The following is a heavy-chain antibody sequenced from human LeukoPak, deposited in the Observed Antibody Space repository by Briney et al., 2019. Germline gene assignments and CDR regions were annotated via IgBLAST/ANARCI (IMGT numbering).Heavy chain of an antibody. D-gene: IGHD3-10*01. CDR2: ISSSGSTI. J-gene: IGHJ4*02. Sequence: GGSLRLSCAASGFTFSSYSMNWVRQAPGKGLEWVSYISSSGSTIYYADSVKGRFTISRDNAKNSLYLQMNSLRAEDTAVYYCAREDGRVTMVRGVPIWGQGTLVTVSS. CDR1: GFTFSSYS. CDR3: AREDGRVTMVRGVPI. V-gene: IGHV3-48*04.